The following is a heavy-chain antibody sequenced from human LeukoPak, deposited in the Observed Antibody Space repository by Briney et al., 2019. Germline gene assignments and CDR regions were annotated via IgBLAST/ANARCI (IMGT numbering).Heavy chain of an antibody. D-gene: IGHD6-19*01. V-gene: IGHV4-34*01. J-gene: IGHJ5*02. CDR2: INHSGST. CDR1: GGSYSGYY. CDR3: ARHLGQWLVGDNWFDP. Sequence: SETLSLTCAVYGGSYSGYYWSWIRQPPGKGLEWIGEINHSGSTNYNPSLKSRVTISVDTSKNQFSLKLSSVTAADTAVYYCARHLGQWLVGDNWFDPWGQGTLVTVSS.